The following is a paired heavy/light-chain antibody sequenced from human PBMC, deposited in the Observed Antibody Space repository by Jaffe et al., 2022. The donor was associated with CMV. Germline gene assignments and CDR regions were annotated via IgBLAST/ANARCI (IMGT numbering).Heavy chain of an antibody. D-gene: IGHD3-10*01. Sequence: EVQLVESGGDLVQPGGSLRLSCLDSSSSYWLGWVRQAPGKGLEWVANLNFDGRRSEYVDSLKGRFIISRDNAKKSLYLQMNSLRDEDTAIYYCVRDASFGRLDSWGQGTLVTVSS. CDR1: SSSYW. CDR3: VRDASFGRLDS. CDR2: LNFDGRRS. V-gene: IGHV3-7*03. J-gene: IGHJ5*01.
Light chain of an antibody. CDR1: ESLLHSDGKTY. Sequence: DIAMTQTPLSLSATPGQPASISCKSTESLLHSDGKTYLHWFLQRPGQSPQLLIYEVSRRFSGVPDRFSGSGSGTDFTLKISRVEPEDVGVYYCMRGVNPKTFGQGTKVEL. J-gene: IGKJ1*01. CDR3: MRGVNPKT. CDR2: EVS. V-gene: IGKV2-29*01.